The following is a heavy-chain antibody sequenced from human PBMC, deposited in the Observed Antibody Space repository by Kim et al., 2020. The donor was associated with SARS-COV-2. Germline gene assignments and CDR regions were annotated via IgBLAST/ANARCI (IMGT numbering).Heavy chain of an antibody. CDR3: ARENGMGAGNWFDP. CDR1: GFALSDHY. D-gene: IGHD1-26*01. CDR2: ISTTGRER. J-gene: IGHJ5*02. V-gene: IGHV3-11*06. Sequence: GGSLRLSCAASGFALSDHYMNWIRQAPGKGLEWVSHISTTGRERDYGDSVKGRFTVSRDNAKNSVYLQMDSLRVEDTAVYYCARENGMGAGNWFDPWGPGTLVTVSS.